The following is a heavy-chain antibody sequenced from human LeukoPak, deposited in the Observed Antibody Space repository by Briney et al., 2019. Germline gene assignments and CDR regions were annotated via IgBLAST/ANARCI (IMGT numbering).Heavy chain of an antibody. CDR2: IYYSGST. J-gene: IGHJ4*02. V-gene: IGHV4-31*03. CDR1: GGSISSGGYY. D-gene: IGHD5-18*01. CDR3: ARAAKRRECCGFIPPNDY. Sequence: SETLSLTCTVSGGSISSGGYYWSWIRQHTGKGLEWIGYIYYSGSTYYNPSLKSRVTISVDTSKNQFSLKLSSVTAADTAVYYCARAAKRRECCGFIPPNDYWGQGTLVTVSS.